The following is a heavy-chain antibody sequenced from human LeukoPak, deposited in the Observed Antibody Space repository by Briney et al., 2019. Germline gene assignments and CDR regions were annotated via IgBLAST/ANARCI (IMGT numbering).Heavy chain of an antibody. Sequence: GGTLRLSCGASGFTFNNYGMNWVRQAPGKGLEWVSYISSSGSTIYYADSVKGRFTISRDNAKNSLYLQMNSLRAEDTAVYYCARPAPATEDYYYYMDVWGKGTTVTISS. CDR3: ARPAPATEDYYYYMDV. J-gene: IGHJ6*03. D-gene: IGHD2-2*01. CDR1: GFTFNNYG. CDR2: ISSSGSTI. V-gene: IGHV3-48*04.